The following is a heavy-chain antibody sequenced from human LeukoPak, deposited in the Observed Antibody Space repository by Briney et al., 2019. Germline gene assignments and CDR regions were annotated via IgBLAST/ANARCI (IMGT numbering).Heavy chain of an antibody. Sequence: PGGSLRLSCAASGFTFSSYEMNWVRQAPGKGLEWVSSISSSSSYIYYADSVKGRFTISRDNAKNSLYLQMNSLRAEDTAVYYCARVLAAAGSNWFDPWGQGTLVTVSS. CDR2: ISSSSSYI. CDR1: GFTFSSYE. V-gene: IGHV3-21*01. CDR3: ARVLAAAGSNWFDP. J-gene: IGHJ5*02. D-gene: IGHD6-13*01.